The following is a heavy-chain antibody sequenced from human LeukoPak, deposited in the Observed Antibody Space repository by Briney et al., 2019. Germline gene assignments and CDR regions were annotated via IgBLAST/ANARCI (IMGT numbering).Heavy chain of an antibody. CDR3: ARGSREMFSGSSIYDY. V-gene: IGHV1-8*01. CDR1: GYTFTSYD. J-gene: IGHJ4*02. D-gene: IGHD1-26*01. CDR2: MNPNSGNT. Sequence: ASVKVSCKASGYTFTSYDINWVRQATGRGPEWMGWMNPNSGNTGYEQKFQGRATMTRNTSISTAYMELSSLRSEDTAVYYCARGSREMFSGSSIYDYWGQGTLVTVSS.